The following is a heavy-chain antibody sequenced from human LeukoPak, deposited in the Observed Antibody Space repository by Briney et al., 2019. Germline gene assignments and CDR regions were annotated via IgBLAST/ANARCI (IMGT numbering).Heavy chain of an antibody. Sequence: PSDTLSLTCTLSGGSHSSYYGSWTPHPAGKGLEWSEGIYTSGSTNYNSCSKSGVTMSVDTSKNQVSLRLSSVSAADTAVYYCATGDGYNSFDYWGQGTLVTVSS. V-gene: IGHV4-4*07. D-gene: IGHD5-24*01. CDR3: ATGDGYNSFDY. J-gene: IGHJ4*02. CDR1: GGSHSSYY. CDR2: IYTSGST.